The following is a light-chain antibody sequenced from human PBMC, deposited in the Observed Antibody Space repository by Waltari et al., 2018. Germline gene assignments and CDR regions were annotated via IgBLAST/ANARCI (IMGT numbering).Light chain of an antibody. Sequence: AIRITQSPSSLSASTGDRVTITCRASEDITNYLAWYQQTPGKAPKLLMYSASTLQSGVPSRFSGSGSWTDFTLTITLLHAEDFATYYCQQYHSYPLTFGGGTKVEIK. CDR2: SAS. J-gene: IGKJ4*01. CDR1: EDITNY. V-gene: IGKV1-8*01. CDR3: QQYHSYPLT.